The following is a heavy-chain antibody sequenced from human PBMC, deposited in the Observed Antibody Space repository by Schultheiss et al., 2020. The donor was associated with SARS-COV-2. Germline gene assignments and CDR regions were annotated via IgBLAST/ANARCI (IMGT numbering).Heavy chain of an antibody. V-gene: IGHV3-15*01. CDR2: IKSKADGGTT. D-gene: IGHD6-13*01. Sequence: GGSLRLSCTASGLTVNDAWMGWVRQVPGEGLEWVGRIKSKADGGTTDYAAPVKGRFTISRDDSKNTLYLQMNSLKTEDTAVYYCTTGQQGYYYYYMDVWGKGTTVTVSS. CDR3: TTGQQGYYYYYMDV. CDR1: GLTVNDAW. J-gene: IGHJ6*03.